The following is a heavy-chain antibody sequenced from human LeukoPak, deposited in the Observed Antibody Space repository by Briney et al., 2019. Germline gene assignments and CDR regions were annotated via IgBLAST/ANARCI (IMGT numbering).Heavy chain of an antibody. D-gene: IGHD4-17*01. CDR1: GFTFSTYW. Sequence: PGGSLRLSCAASGFTFSTYWMHWVRQAPGKGLVWVSRINSDGSVINYADSVKGRFTISRDNAKNTLYLQMNSLRAEDTAVYYCAKDLGATYGDYFDYWGQGTLVTVSS. J-gene: IGHJ4*02. CDR2: INSDGSVI. CDR3: AKDLGATYGDYFDY. V-gene: IGHV3-74*01.